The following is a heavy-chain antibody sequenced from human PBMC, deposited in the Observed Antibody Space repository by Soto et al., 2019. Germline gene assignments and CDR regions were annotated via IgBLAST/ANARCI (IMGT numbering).Heavy chain of an antibody. CDR1: GDTFSRSS. J-gene: IGHJ5*02. D-gene: IGHD4-17*01. CDR2: IVPMYGIA. V-gene: IGHV1-69*02. CDR3: ARALHDFGDDIGDWFNP. Sequence: QVQLVQSGAEVKKPGSSVKVSCKASGDTFSRSSIHWVRQAPGQGLEWMGRIVPMYGIADYAQKFQGRLTITADKSTTTAYMDLSSLGSEDTAVYYCARALHDFGDDIGDWFNPWGQGTLLTVSS.